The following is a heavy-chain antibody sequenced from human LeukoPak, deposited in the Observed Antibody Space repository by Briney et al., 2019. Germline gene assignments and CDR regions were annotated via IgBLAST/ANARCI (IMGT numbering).Heavy chain of an antibody. Sequence: GGSLRLSCAAPGFIFSSYDMSWVRQAPGKGLEWVSAISSSGDSTHYGDSVKGRFTISRDNSKNTLSLQMNSLRVEDTAVYYCAKAGMSTITWFDYWGQGVLVTVSS. V-gene: IGHV3-23*01. J-gene: IGHJ4*02. CDR2: ISSSGDST. CDR3: AKAGMSTITWFDY. CDR1: GFIFSSYD. D-gene: IGHD5-24*01.